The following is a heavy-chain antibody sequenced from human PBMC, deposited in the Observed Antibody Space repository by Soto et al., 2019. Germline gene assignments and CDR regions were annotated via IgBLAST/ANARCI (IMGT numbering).Heavy chain of an antibody. CDR2: IYYSGST. CDR1: GGSISSYY. J-gene: IGHJ4*02. Sequence: SETLSLTCTVSGGSISSYYWSWIRQPPGKGLEWIGYIYYSGSTNYNPSLKSRVTMSVDTSKDQFSLKLSSVTAADTAVYYCARKGYFDYWGQGTLVTVSS. V-gene: IGHV4-59*08. CDR3: ARKGYFDY.